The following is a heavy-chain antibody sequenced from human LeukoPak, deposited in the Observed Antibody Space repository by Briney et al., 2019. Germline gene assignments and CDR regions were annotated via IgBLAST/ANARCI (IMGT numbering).Heavy chain of an antibody. CDR2: IYFSGST. D-gene: IGHD2-15*01. CDR3: ARVGVSCSGGNCSAYSGRFDY. CDR1: GGSISSSSHY. J-gene: IGHJ4*02. V-gene: IGHV4-39*07. Sequence: SETLSLTCTVSGGSISSSSHYWGWIRQPPGKGLEWIGSIYFSGSTDYNPSLKSRVSISIDTPKNQFSLKLISVTAADTAVYYCARVGVSCSGGNCSAYSGRFDYWGQGTLVTVSS.